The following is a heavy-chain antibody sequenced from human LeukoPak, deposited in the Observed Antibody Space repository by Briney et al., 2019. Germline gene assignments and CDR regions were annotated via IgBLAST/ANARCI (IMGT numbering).Heavy chain of an antibody. CDR3: ARAYQHLGELSLPHY. Sequence: GASVKVSCKSSGYTFSNYAMNWVRQAPGQGLEWMGWIHPSTGNPTYAHGFTGRFVFSLDTSVSTTYLQISSLKAEDTAVYYCARAYQHLGELSLPHYWGQGTLVTVSS. CDR1: GYTFSNYA. D-gene: IGHD3-16*02. J-gene: IGHJ4*02. V-gene: IGHV7-4-1*02. CDR2: IHPSTGNP.